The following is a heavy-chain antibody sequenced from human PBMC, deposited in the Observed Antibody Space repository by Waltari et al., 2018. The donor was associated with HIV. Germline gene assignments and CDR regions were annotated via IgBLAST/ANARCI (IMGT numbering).Heavy chain of an antibody. V-gene: IGHV4-39*01. J-gene: IGHJ2*01. CDR2: IYYTGRA. Sequence: QLQLQESGPGLVQPSETLSPTCAVSGGSVSSSSYLWGWIRQPPGKGLEGVGRIYYTGRAYYNPSLKSRVTISVDTSKNQFSLKVTSVTAADTAVYYCARHALRVGAAYWNFDLWGRGTLVTVSS. CDR3: ARHALRVGAAYWNFDL. CDR1: GGSVSSSSYL. D-gene: IGHD1-26*01.